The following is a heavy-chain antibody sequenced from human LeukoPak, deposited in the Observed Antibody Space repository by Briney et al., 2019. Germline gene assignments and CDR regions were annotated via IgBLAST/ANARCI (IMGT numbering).Heavy chain of an antibody. V-gene: IGHV3-23*01. CDR1: GFSFSSYA. Sequence: PGGSLRLSCAASGFSFSSYAMSWVRQAPGKGLEWVSAISGSGGSTYYADSVKGRFTISRDNSKNTLYLQMNSLRAEDTAVYYCAKDSGPYSSSWFDYWGQGTLVTVSS. D-gene: IGHD6-13*01. J-gene: IGHJ4*02. CDR2: ISGSGGST. CDR3: AKDSGPYSSSWFDY.